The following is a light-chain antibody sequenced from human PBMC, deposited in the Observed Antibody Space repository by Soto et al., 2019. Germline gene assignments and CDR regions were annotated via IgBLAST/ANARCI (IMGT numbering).Light chain of an antibody. CDR2: AAS. Sequence: DIQMTQSTSSLSASVGDRVTITCRASQSISSYLNWYQQKPGKAPKLLIYAASSLQSGVPSRFSGSGSGTDFTLTISSLQPEDFATYYCQQSYSTHALTFGGGTKVDIK. CDR3: QQSYSTHALT. J-gene: IGKJ4*01. V-gene: IGKV1-39*01. CDR1: QSISSY.